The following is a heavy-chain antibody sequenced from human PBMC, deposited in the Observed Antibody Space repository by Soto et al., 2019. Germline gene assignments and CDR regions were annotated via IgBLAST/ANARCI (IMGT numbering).Heavy chain of an antibody. CDR3: ARVTGSLDWFDP. V-gene: IGHV1-8*01. Sequence: QVQLVQSGAEVKKPGASVKVSCKASGYTFTSYDINWVRQGTGQGLEWMGWMNPNSGNTGYAQKFQGRVTMTRNTSISTAYMEVSSLRSEDTAVYYCARVTGSLDWFDPWGQGTLVTVSS. CDR1: GYTFTSYD. D-gene: IGHD6-13*01. CDR2: MNPNSGNT. J-gene: IGHJ5*02.